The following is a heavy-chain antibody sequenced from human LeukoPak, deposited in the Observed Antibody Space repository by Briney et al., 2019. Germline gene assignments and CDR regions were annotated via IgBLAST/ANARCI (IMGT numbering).Heavy chain of an antibody. CDR1: GYSFTSYW. CDR3: ASVGPDYYDSSGYDAFDI. J-gene: IGHJ3*02. Sequence: GESLKISRKGSGYSFTSYWIGWVRQMPGKGLEWMGIIYPGDSDTRYGPSFQGQVTISADKSISTAYLQWSSLKASDTAMYYCASVGPDYYDSSGYDAFDIWGQGTMVTVSS. V-gene: IGHV5-51*01. CDR2: IYPGDSDT. D-gene: IGHD3-22*01.